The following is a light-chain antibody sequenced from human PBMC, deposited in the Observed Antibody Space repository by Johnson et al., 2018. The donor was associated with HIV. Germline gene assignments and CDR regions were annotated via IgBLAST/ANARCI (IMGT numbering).Light chain of an antibody. CDR1: SSNIGNNY. Sequence: QSVLTQPPSVSVAPGQKVTISCSGSSSNIGNNYVSWYQQLPGTAPKLLIYENNKRPSGIPDRFSGSKSGTSATLGITGLQTGDEADYYCGTWDSSLSAYVFGAVTKVTV. V-gene: IGLV1-51*02. J-gene: IGLJ1*01. CDR2: ENN. CDR3: GTWDSSLSAYV.